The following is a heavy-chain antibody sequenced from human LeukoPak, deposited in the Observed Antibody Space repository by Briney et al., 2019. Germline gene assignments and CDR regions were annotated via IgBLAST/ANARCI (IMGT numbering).Heavy chain of an antibody. J-gene: IGHJ6*04. CDR1: GGSFSGYY. CDR3: ARRRYGSGYYYYYYGMDV. D-gene: IGHD3-10*01. CDR2: INHSGST. Sequence: SETLSLTCAVYGGSFSGYYWSWIRQPPGKGLEWIGEINHSGSTNYNPSLKSRVTISVDTSKNQFSLKLSSVTAADTAVYYCARRRYGSGYYYYYYGMDVWGKGTTATVSS. V-gene: IGHV4-34*01.